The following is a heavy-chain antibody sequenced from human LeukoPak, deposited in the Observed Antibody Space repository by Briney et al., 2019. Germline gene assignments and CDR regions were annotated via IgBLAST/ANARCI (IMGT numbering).Heavy chain of an antibody. Sequence: GGSLRLSCAASGFTFSSYAMGWVRQAPGKGLEWVSAISGSGGSTYYADSVKGRFTISRDNSKNTLYLQMNGLRAEDTAVYYCAKSSHPQWAPLDYWGQGTLVTVSS. V-gene: IGHV3-23*01. CDR1: GFTFSSYA. CDR3: AKSSHPQWAPLDY. CDR2: ISGSGGST. J-gene: IGHJ4*02. D-gene: IGHD1-26*01.